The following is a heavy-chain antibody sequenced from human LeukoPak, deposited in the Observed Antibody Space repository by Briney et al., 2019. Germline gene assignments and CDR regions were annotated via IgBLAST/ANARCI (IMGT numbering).Heavy chain of an antibody. CDR1: GFTFSIYA. Sequence: GGSLRLSCAASGFTFSIYAISWVRQAPGKGLEWVSAISGSGGSTYYADSVRGRFTISRDNSKNTLYLQMNSLRAEDTAVYYCAKDRRSYLTGFDYWGQGTLVTVSS. J-gene: IGHJ4*02. CDR3: AKDRRSYLTGFDY. D-gene: IGHD3-9*01. CDR2: ISGSGGST. V-gene: IGHV3-23*01.